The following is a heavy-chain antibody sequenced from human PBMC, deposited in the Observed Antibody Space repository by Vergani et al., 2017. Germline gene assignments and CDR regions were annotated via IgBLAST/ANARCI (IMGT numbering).Heavy chain of an antibody. J-gene: IGHJ5*02. D-gene: IGHD2-2*01. CDR1: NDSVSNTFYY. CDR3: ARAISVVPAAKSSWFDP. V-gene: IGHV4-39*07. CDR2: IYYSGST. Sequence: QVQLQESGPGLVKPSETLSLTCTVSNDSVSNTFYYWGWIRQTPGKGLEWIGSIYYSGSTYYNPSLESRVTMSVDTSKSQFSLKLSSVTAADTAVYYCARAISVVPAAKSSWFDPWGQGTLVTVSS.